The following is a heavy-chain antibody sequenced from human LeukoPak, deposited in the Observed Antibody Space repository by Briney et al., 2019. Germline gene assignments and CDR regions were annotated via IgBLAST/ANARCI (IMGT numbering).Heavy chain of an antibody. J-gene: IGHJ4*02. CDR3: VREFVGGTFDY. CDR1: GYTFTTYY. Sequence: GPSVKVPCKASGYTFTTYYIHWTSQTPGHGCEWMGESYADAGTTDHGPRFRGRFVMTADTATSTVYMELRSLTSKDTGVYYCVREFVGGTFDYWGQGALITVSA. CDR2: SYADAGTT. V-gene: IGHV1-46*01. D-gene: IGHD3-3*01.